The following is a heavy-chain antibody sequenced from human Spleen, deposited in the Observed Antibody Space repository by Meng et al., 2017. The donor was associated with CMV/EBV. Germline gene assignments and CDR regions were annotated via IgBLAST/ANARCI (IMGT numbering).Heavy chain of an antibody. Sequence: SLKISCAASGFTFDDYAMHRVRQAPGKGLEWVSGISWNSGSIGYADPVKGRFTISRDNAKNSLYLQMNSLRAEDTALYYCAKDSWRFVDPNWFAPWGQGTLVTV. CDR3: AKDSWRFVDPNWFAP. J-gene: IGHJ5*02. CDR2: ISWNSGSI. CDR1: GFTFDDYA. V-gene: IGHV3-9*01. D-gene: IGHD3-3*01.